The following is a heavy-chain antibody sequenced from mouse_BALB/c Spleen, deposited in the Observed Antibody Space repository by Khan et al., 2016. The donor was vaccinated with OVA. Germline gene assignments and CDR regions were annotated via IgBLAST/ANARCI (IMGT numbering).Heavy chain of an antibody. V-gene: IGHV3-2*02. CDR2: ISYSGVT. D-gene: IGHD1-1*01. Sequence: EVELVESGPGLVKPSQSLSLTCTVTGYSITSGYAWNWIRQFPGNKLEWMGYISYSGVTSYTPSLKSRISITRDTSKNQFFPQLNSVTTEDTATYYCARGNYYGYYFDYWSQGTTLTVSS. CDR3: ARGNYYGYYFDY. CDR1: GYSITSGYA. J-gene: IGHJ2*01.